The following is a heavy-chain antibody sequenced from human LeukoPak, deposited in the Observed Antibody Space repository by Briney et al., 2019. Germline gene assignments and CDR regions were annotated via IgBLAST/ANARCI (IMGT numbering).Heavy chain of an antibody. V-gene: IGHV1-18*01. J-gene: IGHJ5*02. CDR1: GYTFTSNG. D-gene: IGHD1-7*01. CDR3: ARDGELWFDP. CDR2: ISTNNGDT. Sequence: ASVKVSCKASGYTFTSNGISWVRQAPGQGLEWMGWISTNNGDTKYGKKFQGRVIMTTDTSTSTAYMEVRSLRSDDTAVYYCARDGELWFDPWGQGTLVTVSS.